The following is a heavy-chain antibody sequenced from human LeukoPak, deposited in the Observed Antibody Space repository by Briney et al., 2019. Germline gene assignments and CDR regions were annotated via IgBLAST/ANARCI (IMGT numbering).Heavy chain of an antibody. CDR1: GYTFTAYH. J-gene: IGHJ6*03. CDR2: INPNSGGT. D-gene: IGHD1-1*01. Sequence: GGSVSVSCKASGYTFTAYHMHWGRQAPGQGLEWRGWINPNSGGTNYEQKFQGRVTMTTDTSISTAYMQLSRLTSDDTALYYCARWFTGNPPWYYYMDVWGKGTTVTISS. CDR3: ARWFTGNPPWYYYMDV. V-gene: IGHV1-2*02.